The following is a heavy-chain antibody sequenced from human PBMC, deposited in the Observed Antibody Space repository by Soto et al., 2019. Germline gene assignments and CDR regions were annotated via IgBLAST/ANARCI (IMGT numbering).Heavy chain of an antibody. J-gene: IGHJ3*02. V-gene: IGHV3-53*01. CDR1: GFTVSSNY. Sequence: PGGSLRLSCAASGFTVSSNYMSWVRQAPGKGLEWVSVIYSGGSTYYADSVKGRFTISRDNSKNTLYLQMNSLRAEDTAVYYCARAPSGSHENHDAFDIWGQGTMVTFSS. D-gene: IGHD1-26*01. CDR3: ARAPSGSHENHDAFDI. CDR2: IYSGGST.